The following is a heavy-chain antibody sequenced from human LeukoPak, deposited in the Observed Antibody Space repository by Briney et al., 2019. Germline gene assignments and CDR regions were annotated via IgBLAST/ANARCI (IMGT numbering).Heavy chain of an antibody. V-gene: IGHV3-23*01. Sequence: PGGSLRLSCAASGFTFSDYYMSWIRQAPGKGLEWVSHISGSATGTYYADSVKGRFTISRDNSKNTLFLQMNSLRAEDTAVYYCAKEINSNWNDWGQGTLVTVSS. CDR3: AKEINSNWND. J-gene: IGHJ4*02. CDR2: ISGSATGT. CDR1: GFTFSDYY. D-gene: IGHD1-1*01.